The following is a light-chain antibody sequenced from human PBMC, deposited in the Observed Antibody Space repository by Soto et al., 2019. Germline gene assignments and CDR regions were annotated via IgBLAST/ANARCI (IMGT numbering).Light chain of an antibody. CDR1: SGHSSYG. V-gene: IGLV4-69*01. J-gene: IGLJ3*02. CDR2: VNSDGGH. CDR3: QTWGAGIQV. Sequence: QPVLTQSPSASASLGASVKLTCTLSSGHSSYGIAWHQQQPEKGPRFLMKVNSDGGHNKEDGIPDRFSGSSSGAERYLTISSLQSEDEADYYCQTWGAGIQVFGGGTKLTVL.